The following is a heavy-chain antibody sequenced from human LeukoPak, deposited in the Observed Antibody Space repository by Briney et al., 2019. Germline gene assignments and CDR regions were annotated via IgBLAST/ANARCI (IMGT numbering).Heavy chain of an antibody. CDR2: IKSKTDGGTT. J-gene: IGHJ4*02. CDR1: GFTFSNAW. D-gene: IGHD3-22*01. Sequence: GGSLRLSRAASGFTFSNAWMSWVRQAPGKGLEWVGRIKSKTDGGTTDYAAPVKGRFTISRDDSKNTLYLQMNSLKTEDTAVYYCTTVRVGGITLFYWGQGTLVTVSS. CDR3: TTVRVGGITLFY. V-gene: IGHV3-15*01.